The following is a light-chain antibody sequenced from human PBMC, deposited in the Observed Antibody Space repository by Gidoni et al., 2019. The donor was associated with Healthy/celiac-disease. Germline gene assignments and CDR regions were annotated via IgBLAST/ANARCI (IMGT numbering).Light chain of an antibody. J-gene: IGLJ1*01. V-gene: IGLV1-40*01. CDR2: GNS. Sequence: SVLTQPPAVSGAPGQRGPISCTGSSSNIGAGYDVHWYQQLPGKAPKLLIYGNSNRPSGVPDRFSGSKSGTSASLAITGLQAEDEADYYCQSYDSSLSGSYVFGTGTKVTVL. CDR3: QSYDSSLSGSYV. CDR1: SSNIGAGYD.